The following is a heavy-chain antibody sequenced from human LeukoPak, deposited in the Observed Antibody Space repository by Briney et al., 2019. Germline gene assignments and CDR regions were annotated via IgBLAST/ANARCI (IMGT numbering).Heavy chain of an antibody. V-gene: IGHV3-23*01. CDR2: ITSGSGSNV. Sequence: GGSLRLSCAASGFTFSSHAMSWVRQAPGKGLEWVSAITSGSGSNVYYTDSLKGRFTISRDNSKNTLYLQMNSLRAEDTAVYYCARHGSWPFDYWGQGTLVTVSA. CDR3: ARHGSWPFDY. CDR1: GFTFSSHA. J-gene: IGHJ4*02. D-gene: IGHD6-13*01.